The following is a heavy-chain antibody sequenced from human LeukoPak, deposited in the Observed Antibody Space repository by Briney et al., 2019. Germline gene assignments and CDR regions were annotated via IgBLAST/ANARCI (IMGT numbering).Heavy chain of an antibody. Sequence: ASVKVSCTASGYTFTDRYIHWVRQAPGQGLEWMGWMRPNTGGTKYAEKFQGRVTMTRDTSISTAYMELNGLRSDDTAVYYCARGPGTRIVVSNEYFHHWGQGTLVTVSS. CDR2: MRPNTGGT. CDR3: ARGPGTRIVVSNEYFHH. J-gene: IGHJ1*01. CDR1: GYTFTDRY. D-gene: IGHD3-22*01. V-gene: IGHV1-2*02.